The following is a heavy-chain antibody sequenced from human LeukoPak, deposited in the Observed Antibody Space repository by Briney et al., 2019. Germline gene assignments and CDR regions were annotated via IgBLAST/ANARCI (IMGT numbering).Heavy chain of an antibody. V-gene: IGHV4-39*06. J-gene: IGHJ3*01. CDR1: GGSVSTIDYY. D-gene: IGHD2-21*01. CDR3: AREDAVSSDVAFYL. CDR2: VYYNGST. Sequence: SSQTLSLTCTVSGGSVSTIDYYWGWIRQPPGKGLEGIGSVYYNGSTYYHAPLKRRVTISVDTTKNQFALKLGAVTAADTAMYLCAREDAVSSDVAFYLWGQGTMVTVS.